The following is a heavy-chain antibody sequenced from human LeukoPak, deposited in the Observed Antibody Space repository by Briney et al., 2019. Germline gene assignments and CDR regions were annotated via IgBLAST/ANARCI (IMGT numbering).Heavy chain of an antibody. CDR3: ARGNLMTTVTSSYYYGMDV. V-gene: IGHV3-48*01. D-gene: IGHD4-11*01. Sequence: GGSLRLSCAASGFTFSSYAMSWVRQAPGKGLEWVSYISSSSSTIYYADSVKGRFTISRDNAKNSLYLQMNSLRAEDTAVYYCARGNLMTTVTSSYYYGMDVWGQGTTVTVSS. CDR2: ISSSSSTI. J-gene: IGHJ6*02. CDR1: GFTFSSYA.